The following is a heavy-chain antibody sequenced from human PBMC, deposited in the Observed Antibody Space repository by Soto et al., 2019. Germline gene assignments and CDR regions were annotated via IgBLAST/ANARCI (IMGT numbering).Heavy chain of an antibody. D-gene: IGHD5-18*01. J-gene: IGHJ3*02. CDR2: ISWNSGSI. V-gene: IGHV3-9*01. Sequence: AAAGFTIAQFAMHRVRQAPGKGLEWVSGISWNSGSIGYADSVKGRFTISRDNAKNSLYLQMNSLRAEDTALYYCARLGQLDNAFDIWGQGTMVTVSS. CDR3: ARLGQLDNAFDI. CDR1: GFTIAQFA.